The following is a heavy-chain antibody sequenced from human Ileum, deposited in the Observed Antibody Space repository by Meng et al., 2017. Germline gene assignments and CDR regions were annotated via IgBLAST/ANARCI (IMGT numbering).Heavy chain of an antibody. CDR1: GFTFNSYF. Sequence: GESLKISCAASGFTFNSYFMNWVRQAPGRGLEWVANIKQDGSDKYYVDSVKGRFTISRDNAKNPLYLQMNSLSAEDTAVYYCARSGPYSSGSNILFDFWGQGSLVTVSS. D-gene: IGHD3-10*01. V-gene: IGHV3-7*01. J-gene: IGHJ4*02. CDR3: ARSGPYSSGSNILFDF. CDR2: IKQDGSDK.